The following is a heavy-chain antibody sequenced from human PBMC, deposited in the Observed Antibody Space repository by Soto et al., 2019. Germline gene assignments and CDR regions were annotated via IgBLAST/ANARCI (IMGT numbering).Heavy chain of an antibody. CDR2: IYYSGST. Sequence: PSETLSLTCTVSGGSISSYYWSWIRQPPGKGLEWIGYIYYSGSTNYNPSLKSRVTISVDTSKNLFSLKLSSVTAADTAVYYCARHVPYCSDTSHCAYGMDVWGQGTTVT. CDR1: GGSISSYY. J-gene: IGHJ6*02. CDR3: ARHVPYCSDTSHCAYGMDV. V-gene: IGHV4-59*08. D-gene: IGHD2-2*01.